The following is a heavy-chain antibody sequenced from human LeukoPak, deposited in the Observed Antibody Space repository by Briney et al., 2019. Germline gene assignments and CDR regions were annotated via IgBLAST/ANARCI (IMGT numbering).Heavy chain of an antibody. J-gene: IGHJ4*02. V-gene: IGHV1-18*01. CDR2: INTNNGNT. CDR3: ARKGCFDNCYLFDY. D-gene: IGHD1-20*01. Sequence: GASVKVSCKASGYTFSTYGINWVRQAPGQGLEWMGWINTNNGNTNYAQKFQGRVTMTRDTSTSTVYMELRSLGSDDTAVYYCARKGCFDNCYLFDYWGQGTLVTVSS. CDR1: GYTFSTYG.